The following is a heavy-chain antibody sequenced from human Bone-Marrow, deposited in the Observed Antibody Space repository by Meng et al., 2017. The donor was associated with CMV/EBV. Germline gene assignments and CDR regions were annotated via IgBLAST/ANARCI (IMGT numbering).Heavy chain of an antibody. Sequence: SETLSLTCTVSGGSISSYYWSWIRQPPGKGLEWIGYIYYSGSTNYNPFLKSRVTISVDTSKNQFSLKLSSVTAADTAVYYCAREVRKRWLQLHYFDYWGQGTLVTVSS. CDR2: IYYSGST. D-gene: IGHD5-24*01. CDR3: AREVRKRWLQLHYFDY. J-gene: IGHJ4*02. V-gene: IGHV4-59*01. CDR1: GGSISSYY.